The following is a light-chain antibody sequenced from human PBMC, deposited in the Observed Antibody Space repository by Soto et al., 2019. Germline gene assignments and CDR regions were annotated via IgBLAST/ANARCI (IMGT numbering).Light chain of an antibody. CDR2: NNS. Sequence: QSVLTQPPSASGTPGQMVTISCSGSSSNIGSNTVNCYQQLPGMAPKLLIYNNSQRPSGVPDRFSGSKSGTSASLAISGLQSEDEADYDCAAWDDSLRGLEFGGGTKLTVL. J-gene: IGLJ2*01. CDR1: SSNIGSNT. CDR3: AAWDDSLRGLE. V-gene: IGLV1-44*01.